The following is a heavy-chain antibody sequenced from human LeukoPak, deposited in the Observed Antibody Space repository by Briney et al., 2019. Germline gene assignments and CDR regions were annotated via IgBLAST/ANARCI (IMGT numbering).Heavy chain of an antibody. V-gene: IGHV1-69*05. CDR2: IIPIFGTA. D-gene: IGHD3-22*01. CDR1: GGTFSSYA. CDR3: ALHSSGYSDFDY. Sequence: SVKVSCKASGGTFSSYAISWVRQAPAQVLEWMGGIIPIFGTANYAQKFQGRVTITTDESTSTAYMELSSLRAEDTAVYYCALHSSGYSDFDYWGQGTLVTVSS. J-gene: IGHJ4*02.